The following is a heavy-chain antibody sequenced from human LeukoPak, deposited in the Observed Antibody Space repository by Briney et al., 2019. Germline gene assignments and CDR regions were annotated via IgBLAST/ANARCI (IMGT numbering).Heavy chain of an antibody. CDR1: GFTFSSYA. CDR2: ISYDGSNK. D-gene: IGHD2-21*02. J-gene: IGHJ4*02. Sequence: GGSLRLSCAASGFTFSSYAMHWVRQAPGKGLEWVAVISYDGSNKYYADSVKGRFTISRDNSKNTLYLQMNSLRAEDTAVYYCATSSIVVVTAIPTVSVFDHWGQGTLVTVSS. CDR3: ATSSIVVVTAIPTVSVFDH. V-gene: IGHV3-30-3*01.